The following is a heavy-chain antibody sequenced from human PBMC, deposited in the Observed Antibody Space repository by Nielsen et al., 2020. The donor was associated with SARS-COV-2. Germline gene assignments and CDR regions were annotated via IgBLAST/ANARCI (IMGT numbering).Heavy chain of an antibody. V-gene: IGHV1-2*06. Sequence: WVRQAPGQGLEWMGRINPSSGGTNYAQKFQGRVTMTRDTSISTAYMELSRLRSDDTAVYYCARDGLRGNYPYNWFDPWGQGTLVTVSS. D-gene: IGHD1-7*01. CDR3: ARDGLRGNYPYNWFDP. CDR2: INPSSGGT. J-gene: IGHJ5*02.